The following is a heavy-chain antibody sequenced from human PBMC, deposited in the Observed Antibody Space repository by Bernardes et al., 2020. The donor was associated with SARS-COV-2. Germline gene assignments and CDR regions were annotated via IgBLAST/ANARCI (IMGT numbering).Heavy chain of an antibody. CDR2: LSGDGRTT. J-gene: IGHJ4*01. CDR1: GFTFRSSW. CDR3: MRGPSDGHGRFEY. Sequence: GGSLRLSCAASGFTFRSSWLHWVRQAPGPGLVWVSRLSGDGRTTTYADSVKGRFTISRDNARNTLYLQMNSLRDEDTAVYYCMRGPSDGHGRFEYWGQEPWAPSPQ. V-gene: IGHV3-74*01.